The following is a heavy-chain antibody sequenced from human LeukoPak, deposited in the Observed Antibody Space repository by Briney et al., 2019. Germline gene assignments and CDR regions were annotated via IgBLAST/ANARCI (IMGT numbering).Heavy chain of an antibody. CDR1: GGSFSGYY. V-gene: IGHV4-34*01. J-gene: IGHJ5*02. CDR3: ASLPGYCSGGSCYGVWFDP. D-gene: IGHD2-15*01. CDR2: INHGGST. Sequence: PSETLSLTCAVYGGSFSGYYWSWIRQPPGKGLEWIGEINHGGSTNYNPSLKSRVTISVDTSKNRFSLKLSLVTAADTAVYYCASLPGYCSGGSCYGVWFDPWGQGTLVTVSS.